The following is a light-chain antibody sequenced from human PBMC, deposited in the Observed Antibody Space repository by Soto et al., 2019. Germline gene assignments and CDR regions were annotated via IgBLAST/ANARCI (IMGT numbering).Light chain of an antibody. J-gene: IGKJ4*01. Sequence: DIQMTQSPSTLSASVGDRVTITCRASQSISTWLAWYQQKPGKAPKLLIYKASSLESGVPSRVSGSGSGTEFTLTISSLQPDDFATYCCQHYNSYPLTFGGGTKVEVK. CDR3: QHYNSYPLT. CDR1: QSISTW. CDR2: KAS. V-gene: IGKV1-5*03.